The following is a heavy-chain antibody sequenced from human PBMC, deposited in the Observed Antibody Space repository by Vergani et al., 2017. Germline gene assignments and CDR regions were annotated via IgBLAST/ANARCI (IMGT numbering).Heavy chain of an antibody. CDR3: ARYSGSYLGHAFDI. CDR1: GYPFSTYY. Sequence: QVQLVQSGAEVKKPGASVTVSCTASGYPFSTYYMHWVRQAPGQGLEWMGWINPNSGGTNYAQKFQGRVTMTRDTSISTAYMELSRLRSDDTAVYYCARYSGSYLGHAFDIWGQGTMVTVAS. D-gene: IGHD1-26*01. V-gene: IGHV1-2*02. CDR2: INPNSGGT. J-gene: IGHJ3*02.